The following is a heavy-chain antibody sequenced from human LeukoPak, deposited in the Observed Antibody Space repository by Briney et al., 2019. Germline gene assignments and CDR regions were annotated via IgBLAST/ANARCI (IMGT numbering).Heavy chain of an antibody. D-gene: IGHD3-10*01. Sequence: SETLSLTCTVSGGSVSSGSYYWSWIRQPAGKGLEWIGRMHTSGTTNYNPALKSRVTISEDTSKNQFSLNLTSVTAADTAVYYCAATTRGFGDMLWFDPWGQGTLVTVSS. V-gene: IGHV4-61*02. CDR3: AATTRGFGDMLWFDP. CDR2: MHTSGTT. CDR1: GGSVSSGSYY. J-gene: IGHJ5*02.